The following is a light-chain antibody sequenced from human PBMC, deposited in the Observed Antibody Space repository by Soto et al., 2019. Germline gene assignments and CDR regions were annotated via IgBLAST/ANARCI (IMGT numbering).Light chain of an antibody. Sequence: QSFLTQPASVSGSPGQSITISCTGTSSDVGGYKHVSWYQQHPGKAPKLMIFEVSNRPSGVSNRFSGSKSGNTASLTISGLQAEDEADYYCSSYTSSGTLVFGTGTKVTVL. V-gene: IGLV2-14*01. CDR3: SSYTSSGTLV. CDR1: SSDVGGYKH. J-gene: IGLJ1*01. CDR2: EVS.